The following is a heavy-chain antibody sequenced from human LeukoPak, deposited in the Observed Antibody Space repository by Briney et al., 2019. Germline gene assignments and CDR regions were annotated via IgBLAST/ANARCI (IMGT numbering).Heavy chain of an antibody. Sequence: GGSLRLSCAASVFTFNYYWLTWVRQAPGKGLEWVANIQQDGSEKYYVDSVKGRFIISRDNAKNSLYLQMNSLRAEDTAVYYCARVRKLRTRGVMDPLDYWGQGNLVTVSS. J-gene: IGHJ4*02. V-gene: IGHV3-7*01. CDR1: VFTFNYYW. CDR2: IQQDGSEK. CDR3: ARVRKLRTRGVMDPLDY. D-gene: IGHD3-10*01.